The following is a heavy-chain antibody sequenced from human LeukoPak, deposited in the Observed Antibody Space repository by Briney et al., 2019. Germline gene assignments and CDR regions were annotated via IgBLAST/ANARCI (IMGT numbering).Heavy chain of an antibody. Sequence: QPGRSLKLSCAASGFTFSSYAMHWVRQAPGKGLEWVAVISYDGSNKYYADSVKGRFTISRDNSKNTLYLQMNSLRAEDMAVYYCARDPTAAGLFDYWGQGTLVTVSS. CDR1: GFTFSSYA. CDR3: ARDPTAAGLFDY. CDR2: ISYDGSNK. D-gene: IGHD6-13*01. J-gene: IGHJ4*02. V-gene: IGHV3-30*04.